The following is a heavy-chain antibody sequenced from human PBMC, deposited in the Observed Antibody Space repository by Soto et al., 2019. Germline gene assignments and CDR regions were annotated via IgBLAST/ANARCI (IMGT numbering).Heavy chain of an antibody. CDR3: VRHSGYSSSWGEFDP. CDR2: IYYTGSTT. J-gene: IGHJ5*02. Sequence: SETLSLTCNVSGGSTGRSSYYWAWNRQSSGKGLEWIGSIYYTGSTTYYNPSLKSRVTISVDRAKNQFSLKLASVTAADTAMYYCVRHSGYSSSWGEFDPWGQGTLVTVSS. D-gene: IGHD5-18*01. V-gene: IGHV4-39*01. CDR1: GGSTGRSSYY.